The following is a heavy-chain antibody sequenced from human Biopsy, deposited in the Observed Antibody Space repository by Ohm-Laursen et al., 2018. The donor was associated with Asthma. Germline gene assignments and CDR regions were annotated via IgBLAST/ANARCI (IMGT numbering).Heavy chain of an antibody. CDR1: GFSLTTDGVG. D-gene: IGHD3-16*01. V-gene: IGHV2-5*02. CDR2: IYWDDDS. Sequence: TQTLTLTCTVAGFSLTTDGVGVGWIRQPPGKALEFLALIYWDDDSRYSPSLKTRLTVTKDTSKNQVVLTLTNMDPLDTATYYCAHRRRRQGDGVSFDFWGQGTLVTVSS. CDR3: AHRRRRQGDGVSFDF. J-gene: IGHJ4*02.